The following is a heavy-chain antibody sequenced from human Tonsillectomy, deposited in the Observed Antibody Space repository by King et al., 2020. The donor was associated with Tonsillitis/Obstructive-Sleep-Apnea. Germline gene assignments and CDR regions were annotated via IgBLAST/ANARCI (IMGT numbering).Heavy chain of an antibody. CDR2: ISPDGNIE. Sequence: QLVQSGGGVVQPGRSLRLSCVASRFIFKSYGMHWVRQAPGKGLEWVAVISPDGNIEYYADTVKGRFTISSDNSKNTLYLQVNSLRVEDTAVYYCARDAAVLAMDVWGQATTVTVSS. CDR3: ARDAAVLAMDV. CDR1: RFIFKSYG. J-gene: IGHJ6*02. D-gene: IGHD6-13*01. V-gene: IGHV3-30*03.